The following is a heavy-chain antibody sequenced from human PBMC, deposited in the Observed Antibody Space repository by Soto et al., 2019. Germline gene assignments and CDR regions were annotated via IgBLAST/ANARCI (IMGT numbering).Heavy chain of an antibody. CDR1: GGSISSGGYY. V-gene: IGHV4-31*03. CDR3: AREVAAGLLNYFDY. D-gene: IGHD2-15*01. CDR2: IYYSGST. J-gene: IGHJ4*02. Sequence: SETLSLTCTVSGGSISSGGYYWSWIRQHPGKGLEWIGYIYYSGSTYYNPSLKSRVTISVDTSKNQFSLKLSSVTAADRAVYYCAREVAAGLLNYFDYWGQGTLVTVSS.